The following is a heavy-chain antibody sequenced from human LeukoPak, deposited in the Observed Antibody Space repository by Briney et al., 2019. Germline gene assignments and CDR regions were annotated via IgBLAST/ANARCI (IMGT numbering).Heavy chain of an antibody. V-gene: IGHV3-23*01. CDR2: ISGSGGST. Sequence: GGSLRLSCAASGFTFSSYAMSWVRQAPGKGLEWVSAISGSGGSTYYADSVKGRFTISRDNAKNSLYLQMNSLRAEDTAVYYCARVGDVDTAISHALDYWGQGTLVTVSS. CDR1: GFTFSSYA. J-gene: IGHJ4*02. D-gene: IGHD5-18*01. CDR3: ARVGDVDTAISHALDY.